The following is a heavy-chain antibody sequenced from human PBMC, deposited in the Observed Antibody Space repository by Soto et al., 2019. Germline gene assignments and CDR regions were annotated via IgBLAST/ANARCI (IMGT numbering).Heavy chain of an antibody. D-gene: IGHD1-26*01. CDR3: AKGAARYFDY. J-gene: IGHJ4*02. CDR1: GFSFGTYA. V-gene: IGHV3-23*01. Sequence: PGGSLRLSCVASGFSFGTYAMTWVRQVPGKGLEWVSTISGGIGSTFYADSVKGRFTISRDISKKMLFLHMNGLRGEDTGTYYGAKGAARYFDYWGRGTLVTVSS. CDR2: ISGGIGST.